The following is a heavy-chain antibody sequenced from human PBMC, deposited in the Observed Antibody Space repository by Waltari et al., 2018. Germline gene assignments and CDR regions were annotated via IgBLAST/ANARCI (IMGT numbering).Heavy chain of an antibody. CDR3: ARGGAARQSLPFDY. CDR2: INHSGGT. Sequence: QVQLQQWGAGLLKPSETLSITCAVYGGSFSGYYWSWIRQPPGKGLEWIGEINHSGGTKENPSLKRRVTISVETSKNQFSLKLSSVTAADTAVYYCARGGAARQSLPFDYWGQGTLVTVSS. CDR1: GGSFSGYY. J-gene: IGHJ4*02. D-gene: IGHD6-6*01. V-gene: IGHV4-34*01.